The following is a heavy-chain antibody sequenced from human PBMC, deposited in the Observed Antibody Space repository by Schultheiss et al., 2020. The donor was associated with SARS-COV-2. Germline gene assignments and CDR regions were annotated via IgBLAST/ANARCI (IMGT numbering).Heavy chain of an antibody. D-gene: IGHD2-15*01. J-gene: IGHJ4*02. CDR1: GFTFSSYD. CDR2: IGTAGDT. V-gene: IGHV3-13*01. Sequence: GGSLRLSCAASGFTFSSYDMHWVRQATGKGLEWVSAIGTAGDTYYPGSVKGRFTISRENAKNSLYLQMNSLRPEDMAVYYCAKGLGGYCSGGSCLRWGQGTLVTVSS. CDR3: AKGLGGYCSGGSCLR.